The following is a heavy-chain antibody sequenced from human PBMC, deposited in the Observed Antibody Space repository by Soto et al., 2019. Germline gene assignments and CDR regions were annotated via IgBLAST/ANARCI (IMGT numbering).Heavy chain of an antibody. CDR1: GFTFISYS. J-gene: IGHJ6*02. CDR3: AREPYCSSTSCHAYGMDV. Sequence: WGSLRLSCAASGFTFISYSMSFFRHSAFKWLEWVSYISSSSSTIYYADSVKGRFTISRDNAKNSLYLQMNSLRDEDTAVYYCAREPYCSSTSCHAYGMDVWGQGTTVTVSS. D-gene: IGHD2-2*01. V-gene: IGHV3-48*02. CDR2: ISSSSSTI.